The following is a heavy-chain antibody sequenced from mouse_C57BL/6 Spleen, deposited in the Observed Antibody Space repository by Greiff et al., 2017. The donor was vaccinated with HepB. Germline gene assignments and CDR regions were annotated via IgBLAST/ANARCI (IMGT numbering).Heavy chain of an antibody. CDR2: ISYDGSN. J-gene: IGHJ2*01. Sequence: EVKLLESGPGLVKPSQSLSLTCSVTGYSITSGYYWNWIRQFPGNKLEWMGYISYDGSNNYNPSLKNRISITRDTSKNQFFLKLNSVTTEDTATYYCARGTTVVEGFDYWGQGTTLTVSS. V-gene: IGHV3-6*01. CDR3: ARGTTVVEGFDY. D-gene: IGHD1-1*01. CDR1: GYSITSGYY.